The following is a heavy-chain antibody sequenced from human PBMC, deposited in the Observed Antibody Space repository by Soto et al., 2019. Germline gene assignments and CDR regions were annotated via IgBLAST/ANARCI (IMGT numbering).Heavy chain of an antibody. J-gene: IGHJ4*02. V-gene: IGHV1-3*05. CDR3: ARGITLPTPLDY. CDR2: INAGNGNT. D-gene: IGHD1-20*01. CDR1: GYTFTSYA. Sequence: QVQLVQSGAEEKKPGASVKVSCKASGYTFTSYAMHWVRQAPGQRLEWMGWINAGNGNTRYSQKFQGRVTITRDTSASTAYMELSSLRSEDTAVYYCARGITLPTPLDYWGQGTLVTVSS.